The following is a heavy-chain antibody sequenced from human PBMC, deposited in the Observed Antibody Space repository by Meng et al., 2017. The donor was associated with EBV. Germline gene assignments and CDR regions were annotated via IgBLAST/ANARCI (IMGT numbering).Heavy chain of an antibody. D-gene: IGHD4-11*01. Sequence: QVQLQESGSGFVKPSXXLSLTGIVSGGSVNNESYYWGWIRQPPGKRREYIGYIYYTGSNNYNSSLKSRVTISLDKSKNQFSLKLTSLTAAYTAIYYCARGDYTNYPRWFDSWGQGTLVTVSS. CDR2: IYYTGSN. CDR3: ARGDYTNYPRWFDS. V-gene: IGHV4-61*01. J-gene: IGHJ5*01. CDR1: GGSVNNESYY.